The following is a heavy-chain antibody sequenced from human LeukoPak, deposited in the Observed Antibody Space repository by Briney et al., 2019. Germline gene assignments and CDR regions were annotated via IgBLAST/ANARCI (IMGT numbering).Heavy chain of an antibody. Sequence: GGPLRLSCAASGFTFSSYWMHWVRQAPGXGXXXXXRINTEGSNTTYADSEXXRFXLSRDNANHTLSLQKNSLRAEDTAVYYCARERWLGQNHAFDIWGQGTMVTVSS. J-gene: IGHJ3*02. CDR2: INTEGSNT. V-gene: IGHV3-74*01. D-gene: IGHD6-19*01. CDR1: GFTFSSYW. CDR3: ARERWLGQNHAFDI.